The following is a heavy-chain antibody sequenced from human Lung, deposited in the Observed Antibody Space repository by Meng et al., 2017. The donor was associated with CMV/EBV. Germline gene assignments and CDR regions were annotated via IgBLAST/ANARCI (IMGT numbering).Heavy chain of an antibody. V-gene: IGHV1-2*02. J-gene: IGHJ5*02. Sequence: SVKVSCXAFAYTFTGYYLHWVRQAPGQGLEWMGWINANSGGTNYAQKFQGRVTMTRDTAIGTAYMSLSRLRSDDTAVYYCAGGSYYYDSSGPFDPWGQGTLVTVSS. CDR2: INANSGGT. CDR3: AGGSYYYDSSGPFDP. CDR1: AYTFTGYY. D-gene: IGHD3-22*01.